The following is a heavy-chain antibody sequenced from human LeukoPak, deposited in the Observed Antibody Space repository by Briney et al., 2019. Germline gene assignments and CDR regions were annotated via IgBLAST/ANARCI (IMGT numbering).Heavy chain of an antibody. CDR3: AREYYDFWSGYYWVLDY. Sequence: GGSLRLSCAASGFTFSSYAMHWVRQAPGKGLEWVAVISYDGSNKYYADSVKGRFTISRDNSKNTLYLQMNSLRAEDTAVYYCAREYYDFWSGYYWVLDYWGQGTLVAVSS. V-gene: IGHV3-30*04. CDR1: GFTFSSYA. CDR2: ISYDGSNK. D-gene: IGHD3-3*01. J-gene: IGHJ4*02.